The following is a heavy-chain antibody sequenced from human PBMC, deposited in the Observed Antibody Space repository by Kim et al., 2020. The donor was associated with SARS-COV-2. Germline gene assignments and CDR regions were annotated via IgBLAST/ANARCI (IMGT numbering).Heavy chain of an antibody. CDR3: ARGSGYCSGGFCYSYYFVQ. CDR1: GFPFSNYC. Sequence: GGSLRLSCAASGFPFSNYCMSWVRQAPWKGLQWVANIKQDGSETDYVDSVKGRVTISRDNVKNSVYLQMKRLRAEDTAVYYCARGSGYCSGGFCYSYYFVQWGQGSMVTVS. J-gene: IGHJ4*02. CDR2: IKQDGSET. V-gene: IGHV3-7*01. D-gene: IGHD2-15*01.